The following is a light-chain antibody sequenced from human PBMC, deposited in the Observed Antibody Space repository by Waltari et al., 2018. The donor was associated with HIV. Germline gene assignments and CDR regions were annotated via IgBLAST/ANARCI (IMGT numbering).Light chain of an antibody. CDR2: DAS. V-gene: IGKV3-11*01. CDR1: QGVGIY. Sequence: EVVLTQSPVTLYLSPGERATLSCRASQGVGIYLAWYQHKSGQPPRLLIYDASNRAADIPARFSGSGSGTHFTLTISSLDPEDFAVYYCQQGRTFGQGTKLEI. CDR3: QQGRT. J-gene: IGKJ2*01.